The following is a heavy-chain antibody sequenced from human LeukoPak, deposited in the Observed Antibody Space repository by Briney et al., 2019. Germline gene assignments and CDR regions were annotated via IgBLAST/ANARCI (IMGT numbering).Heavy chain of an antibody. CDR3: ARDKGRITIAAPKDAFDV. V-gene: IGHV3-23*01. J-gene: IGHJ3*01. CDR1: GFTFSRSG. Sequence: GGSLRLSCAASGFTFSRSGMSWFRQAPGKGLEWVSAISGSGGRTYYADSVGGRFAISRDNSRNTLYLQVNNLRAEDTAIYFCARDKGRITIAAPKDAFDVWGQGTTVTVRS. CDR2: ISGSGGRT. D-gene: IGHD6-6*01.